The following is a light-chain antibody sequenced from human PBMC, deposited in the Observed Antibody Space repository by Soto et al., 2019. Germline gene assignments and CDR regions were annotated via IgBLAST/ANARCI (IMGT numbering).Light chain of an antibody. CDR2: CAS. V-gene: IGKV3-15*01. Sequence: EIVMTQSPATVSVSPGQRATLSCRASQSVSSNLAGYQQKPGQAPRLLISCASTRAAGVPARFSGSGTGTDFTLTISSLQSEDSGVYFCQQSHKWPRTFGPGTKLEIK. CDR3: QQSHKWPRT. CDR1: QSVSSN. J-gene: IGKJ2*01.